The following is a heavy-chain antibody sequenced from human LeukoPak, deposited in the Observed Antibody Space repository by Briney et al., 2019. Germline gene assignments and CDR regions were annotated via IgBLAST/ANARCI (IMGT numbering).Heavy chain of an antibody. CDR1: GHTVSKF. Sequence: GGSLRLSCVVSGHTVSKFMNWVRQAPGKGLERVSGIYDDGNTFYADSVKGRFSISRDTSRNTLSLQMSSLRAEDTAVYFCASCGDDCDPRETAWVDFLHWGQGTLVTVSS. D-gene: IGHD2-21*02. V-gene: IGHV3-66*01. CDR2: IYDDGNT. J-gene: IGHJ1*01. CDR3: ASCGDDCDPRETAWVDFLH.